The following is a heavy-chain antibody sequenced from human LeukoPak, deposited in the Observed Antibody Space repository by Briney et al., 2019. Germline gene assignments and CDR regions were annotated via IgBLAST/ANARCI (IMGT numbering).Heavy chain of an antibody. V-gene: IGHV3-11*01. CDR1: GFTFSDYY. J-gene: IGHJ4*02. CDR2: ISSSGSTI. Sequence: PGGSLRLSCAASGFTFSDYYMSWIRQAPGKGLEWVSYISSSGSTIYYADSVKGRFTNSRDNAKNSLYLQMNSLRAEDTAVYYCAREASSSWHFDYWGQGTLVTVSS. D-gene: IGHD6-13*01. CDR3: AREASSSWHFDY.